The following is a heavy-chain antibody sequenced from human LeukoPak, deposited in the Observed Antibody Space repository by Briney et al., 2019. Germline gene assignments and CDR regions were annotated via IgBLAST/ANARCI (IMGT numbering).Heavy chain of an antibody. CDR2: INPNSGGT. CDR1: GYTFTGYY. Sequence: ASVKVSCKASGYTFTGYYMHWVRQAHGQGLEWMGWINPNSGGTNYAQKFQGRVTITRDTSISTAYMELSRLRSDDTAVYYCAREPRIAVAGSGFDYWGQGTLVTVSS. CDR3: AREPRIAVAGSGFDY. J-gene: IGHJ4*02. D-gene: IGHD6-19*01. V-gene: IGHV1-2*02.